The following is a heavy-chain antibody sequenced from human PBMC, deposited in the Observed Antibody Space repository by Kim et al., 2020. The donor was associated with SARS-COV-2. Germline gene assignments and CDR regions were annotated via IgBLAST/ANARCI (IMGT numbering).Heavy chain of an antibody. CDR1: GFSLSTSGVG. D-gene: IGHD6-13*01. CDR3: AEYSSSWYEGGWFDP. CDR2: IYWDDDK. Sequence: SGPTLVNPTQTLTLTCTFSGFSLSTSGVGVGWIRQPPGKALEWLALIYWDDDKRYSPSLKSRLTITKDTSKNQVVLTMTNMDPVDTATYYCAEYSSSWYEGGWFDPWGQGTLVTVSS. V-gene: IGHV2-5*02. J-gene: IGHJ5*02.